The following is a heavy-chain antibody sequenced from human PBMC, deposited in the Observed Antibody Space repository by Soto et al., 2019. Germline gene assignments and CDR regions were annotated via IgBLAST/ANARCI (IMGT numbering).Heavy chain of an antibody. J-gene: IGHJ4*02. CDR1: GLTFSNYA. Sequence: GGSLRLSCATSGLTFSNYAMSWVRQAPGGGLEWVSSMSGSSSTTYYADSVKGRFTISRDRSKNTLYLQMSILRAEDTALYYCAKNQETEHQTVIDFWGQGTLVTVSS. CDR2: MSGSSSTT. D-gene: IGHD3-16*02. CDR3: AKNQETEHQTVIDF. V-gene: IGHV3-23*01.